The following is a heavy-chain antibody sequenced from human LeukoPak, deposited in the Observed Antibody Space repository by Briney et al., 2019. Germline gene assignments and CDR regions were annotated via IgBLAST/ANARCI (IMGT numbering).Heavy chain of an antibody. J-gene: IGHJ3*02. V-gene: IGHV4-59*01. D-gene: IGHD3-10*01. CDR2: IYYSGST. CDR3: ARGSGVLLWFGVLFAFDI. CDR1: GGSISSYY. Sequence: SETLSLTCTVSGGSISSYYWSWIRQPPGKGLEWIGYIYYSGSTNYNPSLKSRVTISVDTSKNQFSLKLSSVTAADTAVYYCARGSGVLLWFGVLFAFDIWGQGTMVTVSS.